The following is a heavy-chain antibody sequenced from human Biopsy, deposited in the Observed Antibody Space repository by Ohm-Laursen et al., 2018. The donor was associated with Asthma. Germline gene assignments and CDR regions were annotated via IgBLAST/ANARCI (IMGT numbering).Heavy chain of an antibody. Sequence: SVKVSCKTSGYTFNSAGITWVRQAPGQGLEWMGWISVYSGNTKVAQKLQDRVTMITDISTSTAYMELRSLRSDDTAVYFCARAVDYSHYYGIDVWGQGTTVTVS. CDR1: GYTFNSAG. D-gene: IGHD3-10*01. CDR3: ARAVDYSHYYGIDV. J-gene: IGHJ6*02. CDR2: ISVYSGNT. V-gene: IGHV1-18*01.